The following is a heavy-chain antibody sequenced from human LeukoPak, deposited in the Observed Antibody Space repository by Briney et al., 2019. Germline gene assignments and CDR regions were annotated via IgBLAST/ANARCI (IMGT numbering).Heavy chain of an antibody. V-gene: IGHV3-7*01. J-gene: IGHJ6*03. CDR1: GFTFSSYW. CDR2: IKQDGSEK. Sequence: GGSLRLSCAASGFTFSSYWMSWVRQAPGKGLEWVANIKQDGSEKYYVDSVKGRFTISRDNAKNSLYLQMNSLRAEDTAVYYCARAGPAAPNLYYYYYMDVWGKGTTVTVSS. CDR3: ARAGPAAPNLYYYYYMDV. D-gene: IGHD2-2*01.